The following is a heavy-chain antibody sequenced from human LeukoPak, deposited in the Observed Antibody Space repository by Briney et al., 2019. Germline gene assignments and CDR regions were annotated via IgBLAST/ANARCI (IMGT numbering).Heavy chain of an antibody. D-gene: IGHD4-17*01. CDR3: ARASHDYRDYSHFDY. V-gene: IGHV4-39*07. Sequence: SETLSLTCTVSGVSISTSNSYWGWIRQPPGKGLEWIGSMYYTGNTYYNASLKTRVTISVDKSKKHFSLKMTSVTAADTAVYYCARASHDYRDYSHFDYWGQGTLVTVSS. CDR2: MYYTGNT. J-gene: IGHJ4*02. CDR1: GVSISTSNSY.